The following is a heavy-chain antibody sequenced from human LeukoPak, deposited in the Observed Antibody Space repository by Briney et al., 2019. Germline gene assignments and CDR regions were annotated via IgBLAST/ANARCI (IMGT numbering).Heavy chain of an antibody. CDR1: GDSISSGSYY. V-gene: IGHV4-61*02. Sequence: PSETLSLTCTVSGDSISSGSYYWAWIRQPAGKGLEWIGRMYTSGSTDYNPSLKSRVTISVDTSKNQFSLKLSSVTAADTAVYYCARRGLRGYSYGPNAFFDYWGQGTLVTVSS. CDR2: MYTSGST. J-gene: IGHJ4*02. CDR3: ARRGLRGYSYGPNAFFDY. D-gene: IGHD5-18*01.